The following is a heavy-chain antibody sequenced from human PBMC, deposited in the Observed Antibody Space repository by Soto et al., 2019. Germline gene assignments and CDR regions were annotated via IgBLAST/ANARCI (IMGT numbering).Heavy chain of an antibody. CDR2: IIPIFGTA. J-gene: IGHJ4*02. V-gene: IGHV1-69*12. CDR3: ARSTYYYDSSGYPFDY. D-gene: IGHD3-22*01. CDR1: GGTFSSYA. Sequence: QVQLVQSGAAVKKPGSSVKVSCKASGGTFSSYAISWVRQAPGQGLEWMGGIIPIFGTANYAQKFQGRVTITADESTSTAYMELSSLRSEDTAVYYCARSTYYYDSSGYPFDYWGQGTLVTVSS.